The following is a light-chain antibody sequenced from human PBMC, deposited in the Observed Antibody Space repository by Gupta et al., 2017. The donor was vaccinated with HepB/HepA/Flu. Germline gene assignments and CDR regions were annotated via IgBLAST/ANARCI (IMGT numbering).Light chain of an antibody. V-gene: IGLV6-57*03. CDR2: EDN. CDR3: QSFDCNNRVV. Sequence: NFMLTQPHSVSESLGKTVTISCTRSSDSIASNYVQWCRHRPGSAPTTVIYEDNQRPSGVPDRFSGSIDRSSNSASLTISGLKTDDEADYYCQSFDCNNRVVFGGGTKLTVL. J-gene: IGLJ2*01. CDR1: SDSIASNY.